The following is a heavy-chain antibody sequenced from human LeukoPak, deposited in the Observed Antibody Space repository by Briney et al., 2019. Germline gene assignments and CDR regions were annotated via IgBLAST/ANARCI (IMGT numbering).Heavy chain of an antibody. CDR3: ARGVYSSSSWFDP. V-gene: IGHV3-30*02. J-gene: IGHJ5*02. Sequence: GGSLRLSCAASGFTFSNYGLHWVRQAPGKGLEWVAFIWSDGNIKYYADSVKGRFTISRDNSKNTLHLQMNSLRAEDTAVYYCARGVYSSSSWFDPWDQGTLVTVSS. CDR2: IWSDGNIK. D-gene: IGHD6-6*01. CDR1: GFTFSNYG.